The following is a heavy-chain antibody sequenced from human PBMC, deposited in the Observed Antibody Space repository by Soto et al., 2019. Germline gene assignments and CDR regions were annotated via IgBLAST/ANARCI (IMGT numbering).Heavy chain of an antibody. D-gene: IGHD5-18*01. J-gene: IGHJ4*02. V-gene: IGHV3-30*18. CDR2: MSYDGSNK. CDR1: GFIFSRNG. Sequence: GGSLRLSFAASGFIFSRNGMHWVRQAPGKGLEWVSVMSYDGSNKYYVDSVKGRFTISRDNSKNTLYLQVNSLRPEDTAVYYCAKESDTNCFHXWGQATLVTVSX. CDR3: AKESDTNCFHX.